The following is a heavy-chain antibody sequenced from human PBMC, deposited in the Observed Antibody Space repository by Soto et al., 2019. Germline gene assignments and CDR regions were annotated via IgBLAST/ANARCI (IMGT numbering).Heavy chain of an antibody. CDR1: GYILSELS. CDR3: ARGGVGYCSSPSCYTEARGYYYYGMDV. D-gene: IGHD2-2*02. V-gene: IGHV1-24*01. J-gene: IGHJ6*02. CDR2: FDPEDGET. Sequence: ASVKVSCKVSGYILSELSMHWVRQAPGKGLEWMGSFDPEDGETIHGQKFQGRITMTEDTSTNTAYMELSSLRSEDTAVYYCARGGVGYCSSPSCYTEARGYYYYGMDVWGQGTTVTVSS.